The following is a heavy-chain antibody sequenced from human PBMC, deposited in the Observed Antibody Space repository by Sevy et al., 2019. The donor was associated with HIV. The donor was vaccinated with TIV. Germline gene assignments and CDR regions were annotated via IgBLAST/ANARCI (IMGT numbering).Heavy chain of an antibody. Sequence: GGSLRLSCTDSGFTFGDYAMSWFRQAPGMGLEWVGFIRSKDYCGATEYAASVKGRFTISRDDSKSIADLQMNSLKTEDTAVYYCTRGYYYDSSGYSDYWGQGTLVTVSS. D-gene: IGHD3-22*01. CDR1: GFTFGDYA. CDR3: TRGYYYDSSGYSDY. V-gene: IGHV3-49*03. J-gene: IGHJ4*02. CDR2: IRSKDYCGAT.